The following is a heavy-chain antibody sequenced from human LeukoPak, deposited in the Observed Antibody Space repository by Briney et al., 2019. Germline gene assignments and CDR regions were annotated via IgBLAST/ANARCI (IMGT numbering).Heavy chain of an antibody. Sequence: PGGSLRLSCAASGFTVSSNYMSWVRQAPGKGLEWVSVIYSGGSTYYADSVKGRFTISRDNSKNTQYLQMNSLRAEDTAVYYCARGSSGWYAGYYYYGMDVWGQGTTVTVSS. D-gene: IGHD6-19*01. CDR2: IYSGGST. CDR1: GFTVSSNY. V-gene: IGHV3-66*01. J-gene: IGHJ6*02. CDR3: ARGSSGWYAGYYYYGMDV.